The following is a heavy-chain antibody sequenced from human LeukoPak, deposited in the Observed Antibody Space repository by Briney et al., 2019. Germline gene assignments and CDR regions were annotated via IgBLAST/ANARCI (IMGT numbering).Heavy chain of an antibody. CDR2: IYHSGST. Sequence: PSETLSLTCTVSGYSISSGYYWGWIRQPPGKGLEWIGSIYHSGSTYYNPSLKSRVAISVDTSKNQFSLKLSSVTAADTAVYYCAGTLIANYTNGVCYGNFDYWGQGTLVTVSS. V-gene: IGHV4-38-2*02. CDR1: GYSISSGYY. D-gene: IGHD2-8*01. J-gene: IGHJ4*02. CDR3: AGTLIANYTNGVCYGNFDY.